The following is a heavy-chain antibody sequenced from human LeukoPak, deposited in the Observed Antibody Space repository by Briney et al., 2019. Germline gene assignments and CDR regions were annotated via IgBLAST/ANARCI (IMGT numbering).Heavy chain of an antibody. V-gene: IGHV1-8*03. J-gene: IGHJ4*02. CDR2: MNPNSGNT. D-gene: IGHD3-16*01. CDR3: ARDIWGSYTTF. Sequence: ASVKVSCKASGYTFTSYGINWVRQATGQGLEWMGWMNPNSGNTGYAQKFQGRVTITRNTSISTAYMELSSLRSDDTAVYYCARDIWGSYTTFWGQGTLVTVSS. CDR1: GYTFTSYG.